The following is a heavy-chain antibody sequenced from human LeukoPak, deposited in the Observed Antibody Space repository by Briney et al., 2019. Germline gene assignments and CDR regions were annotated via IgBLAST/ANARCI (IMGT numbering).Heavy chain of an antibody. V-gene: IGHV1-69*13. CDR3: ARLDTAMYVYFGY. CDR1: GGTFSSYA. J-gene: IGHJ4*02. D-gene: IGHD5-18*01. Sequence: SVKVSCKASGGTFSSYAISWVRQAPGQGLEWMGGIIPIFGTANYAQKFQGRVTITADESTSTAYMELSSLRSEDTAVYYCARLDTAMYVYFGYWGQGTLVTVSS. CDR2: IIPIFGTA.